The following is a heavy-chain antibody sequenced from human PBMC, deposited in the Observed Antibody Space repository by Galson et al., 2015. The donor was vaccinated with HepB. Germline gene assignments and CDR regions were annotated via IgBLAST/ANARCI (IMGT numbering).Heavy chain of an antibody. V-gene: IGHV1-18*01. CDR3: AREANYDFWSGYPY. J-gene: IGHJ4*02. Sequence: VKVSCKASGYTFTSYGISWVRQAPGQGLEWMGWISAYNGNTNYAQKLQGRVTMTTDTSTSTAYMGLRSLRSDDTAVYYCAREANYDFWSGYPYWGQGTLVTVSS. CDR1: GYTFTSYG. CDR2: ISAYNGNT. D-gene: IGHD3-3*01.